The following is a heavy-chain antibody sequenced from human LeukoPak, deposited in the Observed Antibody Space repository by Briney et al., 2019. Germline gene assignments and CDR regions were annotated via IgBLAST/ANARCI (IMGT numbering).Heavy chain of an antibody. CDR3: ARVGATTPFDY. V-gene: IGHV3-21*01. CDR1: GFSFRYYS. J-gene: IGHJ4*02. CDR2: ISSSGDYK. Sequence: GGSLRLSCAASGFSFRYYSMNWVRQTPGKGLEWVSSISSSGDYKYYADSVKGRFTVSRDNAKNSLDLQMNSLRAEDTAVYYCARVGATTPFDYWGQGTLVTVSS. D-gene: IGHD1-26*01.